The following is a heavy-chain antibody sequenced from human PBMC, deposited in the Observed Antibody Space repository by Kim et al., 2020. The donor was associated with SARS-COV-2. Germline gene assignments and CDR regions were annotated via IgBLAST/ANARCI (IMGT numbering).Heavy chain of an antibody. V-gene: IGHV4-39*07. CDR3: ARGSSGYDS. J-gene: IGHJ4*02. Sequence: SETLSLTCTVSGASISSSTYSWGWIRQPPGKGLEWIASIYDGESTYYNPSLKSRATISVDTSKNQFSLTLSSGTAADTAVYFCARGSSGYDSWGQGTLVIVSS. CDR1: GASISSSTYS. CDR2: IYDGEST. D-gene: IGHD3-22*01.